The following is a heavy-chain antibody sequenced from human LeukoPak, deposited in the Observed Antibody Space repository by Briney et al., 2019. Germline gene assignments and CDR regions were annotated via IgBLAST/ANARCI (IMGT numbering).Heavy chain of an antibody. CDR2: ISGSGGTT. D-gene: IGHD5-24*01. Sequence: GGTLRLSCAVSGFTFSNYSMSWVRQAPGKGLEWVAAISGSGGTTFYADSVKGRFTISRDNSKNTLYLQVNSLRAADTAIYYCAKVQEMDTILPPFHYWGQGTLVTVSS. V-gene: IGHV3-23*01. CDR3: AKVQEMDTILPPFHY. CDR1: GFTFSNYS. J-gene: IGHJ4*02.